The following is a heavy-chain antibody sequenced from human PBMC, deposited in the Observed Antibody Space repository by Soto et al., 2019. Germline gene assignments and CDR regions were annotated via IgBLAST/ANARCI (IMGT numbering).Heavy chain of an antibody. J-gene: IGHJ5*02. CDR1: GFTFSSYS. Sequence: GGSLRLSCAASGFTFSSYSMNWVRQAPGKGLEWVSSISSSSSYIYYADSVKGRFTISRDNAKNSLYLQMNSLRAEDTAVYYCARDPVVPAANPPHNWFDPWGQGTLVTVSS. D-gene: IGHD2-2*01. CDR3: ARDPVVPAANPPHNWFDP. CDR2: ISSSSSYI. V-gene: IGHV3-21*01.